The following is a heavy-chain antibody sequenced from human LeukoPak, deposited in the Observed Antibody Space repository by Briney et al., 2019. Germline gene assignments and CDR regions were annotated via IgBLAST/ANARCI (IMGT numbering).Heavy chain of an antibody. J-gene: IGHJ6*02. CDR2: IYYSGST. CDR3: ARRLTYYYDSSLYYYYGMDV. D-gene: IGHD3-22*01. CDR1: GGSISSSSYY. Sequence: SETLSLTCTVSGGSISSSSYYWGWIRQPPGTGLEWIGSIYYSGSTYYNPSLKSRVTISVDTSKNQFSLKLSSVTAADTAVYYCARRLTYYYDSSLYYYYGMDVWGQGTTVTVSS. V-gene: IGHV4-39*01.